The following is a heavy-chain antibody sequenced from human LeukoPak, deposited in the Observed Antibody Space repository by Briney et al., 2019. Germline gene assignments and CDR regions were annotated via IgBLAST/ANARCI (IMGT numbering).Heavy chain of an antibody. CDR1: GTSISDYY. CDR2: IYYNGIT. Sequence: SETLSLTCTASGTSISDYYWGWIRQPPGKGLEWIGFIYYNGITNSNPSLKSRVTMSVDTSKNQFSLKLSSVTAADTALYYCARDLNRTPLGSNWGQGTLVTVSS. D-gene: IGHD3-10*01. V-gene: IGHV4-59*01. J-gene: IGHJ4*02. CDR3: ARDLNRTPLGSN.